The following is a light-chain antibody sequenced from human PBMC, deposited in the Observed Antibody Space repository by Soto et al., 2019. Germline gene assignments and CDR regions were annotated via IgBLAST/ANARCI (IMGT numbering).Light chain of an antibody. Sequence: EVVMTQSPATLSASPGERVTLSCRASRSVTTNLAWYQQKPGQAPRLLIYGAPTRATGIPARFSGSGSGTEFTLTISSLQSEDVAVYYCQQYNNWPRTLGQGTKVDIK. CDR1: RSVTTN. CDR2: GAP. J-gene: IGKJ1*01. V-gene: IGKV3-15*01. CDR3: QQYNNWPRT.